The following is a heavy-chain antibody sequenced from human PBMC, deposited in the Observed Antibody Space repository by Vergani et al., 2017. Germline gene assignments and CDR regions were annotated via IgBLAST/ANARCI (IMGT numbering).Heavy chain of an antibody. CDR1: GFTFSSYG. CDR3: AKEGAEVPSYGMDV. CDR2: IRYDGSND. V-gene: IGHV3-30*02. Sequence: QVQLVESGGGVVQPGGSLRLSCAASGFTFSSYGMHWVRQAPGKGREWVAFIRYDGSNDYYADSVKGRFTISRDNSKNTLYLQMNSLRAEDTAVYYCAKEGAEVPSYGMDVWGQGTTVTVSS. J-gene: IGHJ6*02. D-gene: IGHD1-1*01.